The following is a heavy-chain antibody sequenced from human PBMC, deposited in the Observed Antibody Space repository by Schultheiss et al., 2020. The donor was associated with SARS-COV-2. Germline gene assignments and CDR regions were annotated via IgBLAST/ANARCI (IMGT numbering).Heavy chain of an antibody. CDR1: GGSISSGGSY. CDR2: IYYSGST. Sequence: SETLSLTCTVSGGSISSGGSYWSWIRQHPGKGLEWIGYIYYSGSTNYNPSLKSRVTMSVDTSKNQFSLKLSSVTAADTAVYYCARLQYSGNWFDPWGQGTRVTVSS. CDR3: ARLQYSGNWFDP. V-gene: IGHV4-31*03. D-gene: IGHD6-6*01. J-gene: IGHJ5*02.